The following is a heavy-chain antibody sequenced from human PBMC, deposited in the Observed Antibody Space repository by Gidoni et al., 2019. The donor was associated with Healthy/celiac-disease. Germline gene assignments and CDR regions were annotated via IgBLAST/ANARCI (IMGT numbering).Heavy chain of an antibody. CDR3: ARGASSSSYRVQSWFDP. CDR2: ISYDGSNK. Sequence: QVPLVESGGGVVQPGRSLRLYCAASGFPFSSYAMHWVRQAPGKGLEWVAVISYDGSNKYYADSVKGRFTISRDNSKNTLYLQMNSLRAEDTAVYYCARGASSSSYRVQSWFDPWGQGTLVTVSS. D-gene: IGHD6-13*01. CDR1: GFPFSSYA. J-gene: IGHJ5*02. V-gene: IGHV3-30-3*01.